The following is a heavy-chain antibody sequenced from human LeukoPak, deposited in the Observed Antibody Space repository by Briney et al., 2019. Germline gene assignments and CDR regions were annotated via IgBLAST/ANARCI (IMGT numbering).Heavy chain of an antibody. Sequence: ASVKVSCKASEYTFTLNYIHWVRPAPGQGLEWMGWLNPNNGGTNYAQNFQGRVTMTSDTSTSTAYMELSRLRSDDTAVYYCVKARIIKNWFDPWGQGTLVTVSS. CDR3: VKARIIKNWFDP. CDR1: EYTFTLNY. D-gene: IGHD2-15*01. CDR2: LNPNNGGT. V-gene: IGHV1-2*02. J-gene: IGHJ5*02.